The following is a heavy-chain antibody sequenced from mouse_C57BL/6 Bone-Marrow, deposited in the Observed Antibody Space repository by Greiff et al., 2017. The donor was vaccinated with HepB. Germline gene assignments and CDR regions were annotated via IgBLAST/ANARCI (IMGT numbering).Heavy chain of an antibody. Sequence: EVHLVESGGDLVKPGGSLKLSCAASGFTFSSYCMSWVRQTPDKRLEWVATISSGGSYTYYPDSVKGRFTISRDNAKNTLYLQMSSLKSEDTAMYYCAKGGVCPSFAYWGQGTLVTVSA. CDR3: AKGGVCPSFAY. V-gene: IGHV5-6*01. CDR2: ISSGGSYT. D-gene: IGHD2-10*02. J-gene: IGHJ3*01. CDR1: GFTFSSYC.